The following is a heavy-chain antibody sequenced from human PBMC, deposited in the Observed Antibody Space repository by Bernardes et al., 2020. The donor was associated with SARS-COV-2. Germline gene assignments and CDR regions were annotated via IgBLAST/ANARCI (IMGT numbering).Heavy chain of an antibody. V-gene: IGHV1-18*01. J-gene: IGHJ4*02. Sequence: ASVKVSCKASGYTFTSYGISWVRQAPGQGLEWMGWISAYNDNTNYAQKFQGRVTMTTDTSTSTAYMELRSLRSDDTAVYYCAREDIGYCGGGSGQPFDSWGQGTLVTVSS. CDR3: AREDIGYCGGGSGQPFDS. D-gene: IGHD2-15*01. CDR2: ISAYNDNT. CDR1: GYTFTSYG.